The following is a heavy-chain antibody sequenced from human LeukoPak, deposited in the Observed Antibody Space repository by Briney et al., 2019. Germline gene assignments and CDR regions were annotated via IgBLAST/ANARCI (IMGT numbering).Heavy chain of an antibody. CDR1: GYTFTSYY. J-gene: IGHJ6*03. Sequence: ASVKASCKASGYTFTSYYMHWVRQAPGQGLEWMGIINPSGGSTSYAQKFQGRVTMTRDTSTSTVYMELSSLRSEDTAVYYCARIVVVPAAIHYYYYMDVWGKGTTVTVSS. CDR3: ARIVVVPAAIHYYYYMDV. V-gene: IGHV1-46*01. D-gene: IGHD2-2*01. CDR2: INPSGGST.